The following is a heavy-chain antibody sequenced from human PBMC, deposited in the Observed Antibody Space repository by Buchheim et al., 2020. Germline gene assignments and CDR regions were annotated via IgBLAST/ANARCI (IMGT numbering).Heavy chain of an antibody. V-gene: IGHV3-30*18. CDR3: AKDSADFWSGYYKAWHFQH. CDR1: GFTFSSYG. J-gene: IGHJ1*01. Sequence: QVQLVESGGGVVQPGRSLRLSCAASGFTFSSYGMHWVRQAPGKGLEWVAVISYDGSNKYYADSVKGRFTISRDNSKNTLYLQMNSLRAEDTAVYYCAKDSADFWSGYYKAWHFQHWGQGTL. CDR2: ISYDGSNK. D-gene: IGHD3-3*01.